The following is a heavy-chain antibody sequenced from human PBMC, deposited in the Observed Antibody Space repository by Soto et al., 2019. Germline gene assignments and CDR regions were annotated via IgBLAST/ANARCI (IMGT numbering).Heavy chain of an antibody. J-gene: IGHJ4*02. D-gene: IGHD3-10*01. CDR2: IKEDGSEK. Sequence: EVQLVESGGGVVQPGGSLRLSCAASGFTFSNYWMSGVRQAPGKGLEWVANIKEDGSEKNYVDSVKSQFTISRDNPKTSLYLQMNSLRAEATAVYDCARERYYYGSGDYWGQGTLVTVSS. CDR1: GFTFSNYW. CDR3: ARERYYYGSGDY. V-gene: IGHV3-7*01.